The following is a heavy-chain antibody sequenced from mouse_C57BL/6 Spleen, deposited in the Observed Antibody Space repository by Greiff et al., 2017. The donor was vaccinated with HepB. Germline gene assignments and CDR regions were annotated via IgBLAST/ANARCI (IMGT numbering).Heavy chain of an antibody. Sequence: VQLQQPGAELVKPGASVKLSCKASGYTFTSYWMQWVKQRPGQGLEWIGEIDPSDSYTNYNQKFKGKATLTVDTSSSTAYMQLSSLTSEDSAVYDCARRYDYNGYWGQGTTLTVSS. D-gene: IGHD2-4*01. J-gene: IGHJ2*01. CDR3: ARRYDYNGY. CDR1: GYTFTSYW. V-gene: IGHV1-50*01. CDR2: IDPSDSYT.